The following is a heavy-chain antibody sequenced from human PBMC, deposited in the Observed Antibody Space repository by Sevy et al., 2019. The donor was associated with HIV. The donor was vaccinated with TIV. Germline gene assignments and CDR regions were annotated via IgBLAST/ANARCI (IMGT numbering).Heavy chain of an antibody. V-gene: IGHV3-15*01. CDR2: IKSKTDGGTT. Sequence: GGSLGFSCAASGFTFSNAWMSWVRQAPGKGLEWVGRIKSKTDGGTTDYAAPVKGRFTISRDDSKNTLYLQMNSLKTEDTAIYYCTTDSKKRGLSALLDYRGQGTLVTVSS. J-gene: IGHJ4*02. CDR3: TTDSKKRGLSALLDY. D-gene: IGHD3-10*01. CDR1: GFTFSNAW.